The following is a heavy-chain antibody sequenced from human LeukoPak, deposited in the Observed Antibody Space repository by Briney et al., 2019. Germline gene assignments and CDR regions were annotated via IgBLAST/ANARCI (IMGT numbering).Heavy chain of an antibody. V-gene: IGHV3-11*06. J-gene: IGHJ4*02. CDR2: ISSRRSYA. CDR3: AIAQLLHRGSWF. D-gene: IGHD3-9*01. Sequence: GGSLRLSCAACGFTFSDYYMSGLGQAPGKGGEWVSYISSRRSYANYADYVKGRFTICRDKAKNSLYLRLPRLRAEVTALYYCAIAQLLHRGSWFWGPGTLVTVSS. CDR1: GFTFSDYY.